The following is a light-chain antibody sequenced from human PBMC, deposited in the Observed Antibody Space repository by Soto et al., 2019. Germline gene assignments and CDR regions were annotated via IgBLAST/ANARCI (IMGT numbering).Light chain of an antibody. CDR2: GAS. CDR1: QSFSSN. J-gene: IGKJ2*01. V-gene: IGKV3-15*01. CDR3: QQYGSSYT. Sequence: EIVMTQSPATLSVSPGERVTLSCRASQSFSSNLAWYQHKPGQAPRLLIYGASTTATDVPPRFSGSGSGTEFTLTISNLQSEDFAVYYCQQYGSSYTFGQGTKLEIK.